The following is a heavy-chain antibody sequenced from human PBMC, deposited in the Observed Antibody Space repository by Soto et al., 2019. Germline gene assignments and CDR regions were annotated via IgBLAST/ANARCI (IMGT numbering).Heavy chain of an antibody. CDR1: GGTFSTYI. V-gene: IGHV1-69*02. J-gene: IGHJ4*02. CDR3: ASSKCSESSSYLY. CDR2: FIPILDKA. D-gene: IGHD3-22*01. Sequence: ASVKVSCKASGGTFSTYIMNWVRQAPGQGLEWMGRFIPILDKANNAQNFQGRVTITADKSTSTVYMELSSLRSEDTAVYYWASSKCSESSSYLYWGQGTQVTVSS.